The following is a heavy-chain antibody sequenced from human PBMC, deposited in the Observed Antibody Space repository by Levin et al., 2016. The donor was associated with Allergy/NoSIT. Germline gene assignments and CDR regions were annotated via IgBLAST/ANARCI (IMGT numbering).Heavy chain of an antibody. V-gene: IGHV3-7*01. D-gene: IGHD1-14*01. Sequence: GESLKISCAASGFSFSMYWMAWVRQAPGKGLEWVGNMKPDGSEEYYAGSVKGRFTISRGNAKDSVFLQMNSLRAEDTAVYYCATIANNKFDYWGQGTLVTVSS. CDR2: MKPDGSEE. CDR1: GFSFSMYW. CDR3: ATIANNKFDY. J-gene: IGHJ4*02.